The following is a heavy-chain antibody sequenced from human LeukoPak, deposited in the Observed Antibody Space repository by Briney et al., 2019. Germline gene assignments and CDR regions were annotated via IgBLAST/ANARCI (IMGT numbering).Heavy chain of an antibody. V-gene: IGHV3-20*04. Sequence: GGSLRLSCAASGFTFDDYGLSWVRHAPGKGLEWVSGINWNGGSTGYADSVKGRFTISRDNAKNSLYLQMNSLRAEDTALYYCARDVNGFSSTWYEYWGQGTLVTVSS. CDR3: ARDVNGFSSTWYEY. J-gene: IGHJ4*02. CDR1: GFTFDDYG. D-gene: IGHD6-13*01. CDR2: INWNGGST.